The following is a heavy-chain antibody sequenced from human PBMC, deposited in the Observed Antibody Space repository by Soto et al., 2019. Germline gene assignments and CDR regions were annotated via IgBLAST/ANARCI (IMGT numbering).Heavy chain of an antibody. J-gene: IGHJ3*02. Sequence: PGGSLRLSCASSGFTFNNYAMNWVRQAPGKGLEWVSSISASGGSTYYADSVRGRFTISRGNSKNTLYLQTNSLRAEDTAVYYCARDKGLGLRYFVWLLTVPHAFDIWGQGTMVTVSS. CDR3: ARDKGLGLRYFVWLLTVPHAFDI. V-gene: IGHV3-23*01. CDR2: ISASGGST. D-gene: IGHD3-9*01. CDR1: GFTFNNYA.